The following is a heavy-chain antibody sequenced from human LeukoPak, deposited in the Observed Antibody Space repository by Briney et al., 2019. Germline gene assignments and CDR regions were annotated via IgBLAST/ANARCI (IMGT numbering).Heavy chain of an antibody. Sequence: EPSETLSLTCTVSGGSISSSSYYWGWIRQPPGKGLEWIGSIYYSGSTNYNPSLKSRVTILVDTSKNQFSLKLTSVTAADTAVYYCAREGYYDSSGYYVGYWGQGTLVTVSS. D-gene: IGHD3-22*01. CDR3: AREGYYDSSGYYVGY. CDR2: IYYSGST. V-gene: IGHV4-39*07. CDR1: GGSISSSSYY. J-gene: IGHJ4*02.